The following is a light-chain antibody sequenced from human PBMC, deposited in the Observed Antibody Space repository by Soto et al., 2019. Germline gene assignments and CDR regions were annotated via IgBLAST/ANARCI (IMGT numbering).Light chain of an antibody. CDR2: DAS. CDR3: QQYDNWWT. J-gene: IGKJ1*01. V-gene: IGKV3-11*01. Sequence: EIGLTQSPATLSLSPGERATLSCRASQSVSSYLAWYQQKPGQAPRLLIYDASNRATGIPARFSGSGSGTEFTLTISSLHSEDFGVYYCQQYDNWWTFGQGTKVDIK. CDR1: QSVSSY.